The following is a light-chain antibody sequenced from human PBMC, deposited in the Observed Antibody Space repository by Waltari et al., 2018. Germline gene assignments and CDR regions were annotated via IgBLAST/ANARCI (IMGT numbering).Light chain of an antibody. Sequence: DIQMTQSPSTLSASVGDRVTITCRASQSISSWLAWYQQKPGKAPKLLIYKASSIESGVPSRCSGSRSGTEFTLTISSLQPDDFATYYCQQYNSYSALTFGGGTKVEIK. CDR3: QQYNSYSALT. J-gene: IGKJ4*01. V-gene: IGKV1-5*03. CDR1: QSISSW. CDR2: KAS.